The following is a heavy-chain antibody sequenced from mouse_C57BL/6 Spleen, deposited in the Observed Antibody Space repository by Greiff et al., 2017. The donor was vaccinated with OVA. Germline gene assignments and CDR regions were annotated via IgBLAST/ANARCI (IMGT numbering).Heavy chain of an antibody. J-gene: IGHJ1*03. V-gene: IGHV1-61*01. D-gene: IGHD2-1*01. CDR3: ARQGGNPYWYFDV. CDR1: GYTFTSYW. Sequence: VQLQQPGAELVRPGSSVKLSCKASGYTFTSYWMDWVKQRPGQGLEWIGNIYPSDSETHYNQKFKDKATLTVDKSSSTAYMQLSSLTSEDSAVYYCARQGGNPYWYFDVWGTGTTVTVSS. CDR2: IYPSDSET.